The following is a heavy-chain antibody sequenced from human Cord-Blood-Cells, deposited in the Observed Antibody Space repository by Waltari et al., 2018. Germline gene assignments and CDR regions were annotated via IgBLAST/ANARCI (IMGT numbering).Heavy chain of an antibody. CDR2: IYYSGST. V-gene: IGHV4-39*01. CDR1: GAPSSSSSSY. D-gene: IGHD3-3*01. J-gene: IGHJ5*02. Sequence: QLQLQESGPGLVKPSATLSLPCTVPGAPSSSSSSYRGWIRPPPGQGRGWVGSIYYSGSTYYNPSLKSRVTISVDTSKNQFPLKLSSVTAGDTAVYFCASRLFWSGLNWFDPWGQGTLVTVSS. CDR3: ASRLFWSGLNWFDP.